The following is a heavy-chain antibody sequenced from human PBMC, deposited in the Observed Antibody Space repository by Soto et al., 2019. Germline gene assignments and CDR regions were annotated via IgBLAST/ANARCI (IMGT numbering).Heavy chain of an antibody. CDR2: ISWNSGNL. CDR3: AKGASTTVFAFNDY. V-gene: IGHV3-9*01. D-gene: IGHD4-17*01. CDR1: GFTFDDYA. J-gene: IGHJ4*02. Sequence: EVQLVESGGGLVQPGRSLRLSCAASGFTFDDYAMHWVRQPPGKGLEWVSSISWNSGNLGYADSVKGRFTISRDNAKNSLYLQMNSPRGEDTALYYCAKGASTTVFAFNDYWGQGTLVTVSS.